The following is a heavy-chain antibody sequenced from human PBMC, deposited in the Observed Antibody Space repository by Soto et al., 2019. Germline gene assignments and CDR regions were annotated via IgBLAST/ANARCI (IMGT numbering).Heavy chain of an antibody. Sequence: SETLSLTCTVSNGSVSSGTYSWSWVRQPPGKGLEWIGYIYYSGTTSYTPSLKSRLTMSMDRANDHFSLNLTSVTAADTAVYFGARAHYCYCMVVWGQGVTVAVS. CDR1: NGSVSSGTYS. J-gene: IGHJ6*02. CDR2: IYYSGTT. V-gene: IGHV4-30-2*01. CDR3: ARAHYCYCMVV.